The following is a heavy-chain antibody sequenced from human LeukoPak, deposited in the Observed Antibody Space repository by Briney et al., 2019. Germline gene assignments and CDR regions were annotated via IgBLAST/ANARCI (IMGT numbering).Heavy chain of an antibody. J-gene: IGHJ5*02. D-gene: IGHD3-22*01. V-gene: IGHV4-34*01. CDR3: ARGRRLTYYYDSSGMNWFDP. CDR1: GGSFSGYY. CDR2: INHSGST. Sequence: SETLSLTCAVYGGSFSGYYWSWIRQPPGKGLEWIGEINHSGSTNYNPSLKSRVTISGDTSKNQFSLKLSSVTAADTAVYYCARGRRLTYYYDSSGMNWFDPWGQGTLVTVSS.